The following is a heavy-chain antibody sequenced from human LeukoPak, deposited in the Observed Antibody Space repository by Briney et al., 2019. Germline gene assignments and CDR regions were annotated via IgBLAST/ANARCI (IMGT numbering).Heavy chain of an antibody. CDR3: TRGYCSSTSCHHFDC. CDR1: GFTFSSYE. V-gene: IGHV3-48*03. D-gene: IGHD2-2*01. Sequence: GGSLRLSCAASGFTFSSYEMNWVRQAPGKGLEWVSYINSSGSTIYYADSVKGRFTISRDNAKDSLNLQMNSLSAEAAAVYYCTRGYCSSTSCHHFDCWGQGSLVS. J-gene: IGHJ4*02. CDR2: INSSGSTI.